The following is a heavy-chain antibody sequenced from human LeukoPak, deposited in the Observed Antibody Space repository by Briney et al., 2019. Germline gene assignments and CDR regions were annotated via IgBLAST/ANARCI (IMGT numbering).Heavy chain of an antibody. D-gene: IGHD3/OR15-3a*01. J-gene: IGHJ5*02. CDR1: GFRVSDYH. V-gene: IGHV3-66*03. CDR3: ARDRAANQDWVEFDP. CDR2: IRDSGEA. Sequence: GGSLRLSCAVSGFRVSDYHMSWVRQAPGKGLEWVGLIRDSGEAFYADFARGRFAISRDESENTLSLQMNSLRGEDTAVYFCARDRAANQDWVEFDPWGQGTPVIVSS.